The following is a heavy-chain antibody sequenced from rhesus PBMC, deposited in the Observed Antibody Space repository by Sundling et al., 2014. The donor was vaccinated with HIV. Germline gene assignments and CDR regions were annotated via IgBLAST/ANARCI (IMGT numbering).Heavy chain of an antibody. CDR2: IRNKRRGGTA. CDR3: TRGRHSDSGYYNY. CDR1: GFTFSDYY. V-gene: IGHV3-116*02. J-gene: IGHJ4*01. D-gene: IGHD3-28*01. Sequence: EVRLVESGGGLVQPGGSLRLSCAASGFTFSDYYMSWVRQAPGKGPEWVSFIRNKRRGGTAEYAASVKGRFTVSRDDSKAIVSLQMNSLKTEDTAVYFCTRGRHSDSGYYNYWGQGVLVTVSA.